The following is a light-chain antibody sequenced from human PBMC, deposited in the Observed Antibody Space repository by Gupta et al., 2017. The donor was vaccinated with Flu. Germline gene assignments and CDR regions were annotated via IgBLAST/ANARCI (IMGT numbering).Light chain of an antibody. CDR2: NNK. J-gene: IGLJ1*01. CDR1: SSDVGGCYD. CDR3: QTYDMSRGSNV. Sequence: VSISCTVNSSDVGGCYDVNWYRHLPGTAPNLLILNNKKRPLGVPDRISGSRSGASASLAITGLQAADETDYFCQTYDMSRGSNVFGSGTKVSV. V-gene: IGLV1-40*03.